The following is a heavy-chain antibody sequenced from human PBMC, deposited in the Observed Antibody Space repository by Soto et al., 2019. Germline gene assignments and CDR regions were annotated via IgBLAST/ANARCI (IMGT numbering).Heavy chain of an antibody. V-gene: IGHV4-59*01. D-gene: IGHD2-2*01. CDR3: ARWPGYHAHFDY. CDR2: IYYSGST. Sequence: QVQLQESGPGLVKPSETLSLTCTVSGGSISSYYWSWIRQPPGKGLEWIGYIYYSGSTNYNPSLKSRVTISVDTSKNQFSLKLSSVTAADTAVYYCARWPGYHAHFDYWGQGTLVTVSS. CDR1: GGSISSYY. J-gene: IGHJ4*02.